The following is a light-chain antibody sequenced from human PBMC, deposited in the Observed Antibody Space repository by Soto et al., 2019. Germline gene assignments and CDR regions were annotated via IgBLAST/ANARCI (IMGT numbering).Light chain of an antibody. CDR1: SSDVGSYNL. J-gene: IGLJ2*01. Sequence: QSALTQPASVSGSPGQSITISCTGTSSDVGSYNLVSWYQQPPGKAPKLIIYEGSKRPSGVSDRFSGSKSGNTASLTISGLQAEDEADYYCCSYADSSTLVFGGGTKLTVL. V-gene: IGLV2-23*01. CDR3: CSYADSSTLV. CDR2: EGS.